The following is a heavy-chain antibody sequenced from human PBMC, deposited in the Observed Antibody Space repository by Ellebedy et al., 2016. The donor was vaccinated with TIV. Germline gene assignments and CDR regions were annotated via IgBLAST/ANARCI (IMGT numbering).Heavy chain of an antibody. J-gene: IGHJ6*02. CDR1: GFTFSSYA. D-gene: IGHD6-13*01. CDR2: ISYDGSNK. V-gene: IGHV3-30*07. Sequence: GESLKISCAASGFTFSSYAMHWVRQAPGKGLEWVAVISYDGSNKYYADSVKGRFTISRHNSKNTLYLQMNSLRAEDTAVYYCAREGFDSSSWTYYGMGVWGQGTTVTVSS. CDR3: AREGFDSSSWTYYGMGV.